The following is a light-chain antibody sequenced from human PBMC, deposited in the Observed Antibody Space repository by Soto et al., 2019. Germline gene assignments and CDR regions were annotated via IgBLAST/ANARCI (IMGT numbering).Light chain of an antibody. Sequence: QSVLTQPPSASGSPGQSVTISCTGTSSDVGGYNYVSWYQQHPGKAPKLMIYDVSNRPSGVSNRFSGSKSGNTASLTISGLKAEDEAEYYCVSYTTFSSYVCGTGTKVTVL. CDR2: DVS. V-gene: IGLV2-14*01. CDR3: VSYTTFSSYV. J-gene: IGLJ1*01. CDR1: SSDVGGYNY.